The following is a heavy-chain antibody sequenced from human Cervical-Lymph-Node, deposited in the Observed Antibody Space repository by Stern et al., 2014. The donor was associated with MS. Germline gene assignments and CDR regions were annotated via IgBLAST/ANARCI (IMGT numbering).Heavy chain of an antibody. V-gene: IGHV4-59*12. J-gene: IGHJ5*02. Sequence: VQLVQSGPGLVKPSETLSLTCTVSGGSISSYYWSWIRQPPGKGLEWIGYIYSSGSTNHNPSLKSRVTISVDTSTNQFSLKLSSVTAADTAVYYCARGATQAFDPWGQGTLVTVSS. CDR1: GGSISSYY. CDR3: ARGATQAFDP. CDR2: IYSSGST.